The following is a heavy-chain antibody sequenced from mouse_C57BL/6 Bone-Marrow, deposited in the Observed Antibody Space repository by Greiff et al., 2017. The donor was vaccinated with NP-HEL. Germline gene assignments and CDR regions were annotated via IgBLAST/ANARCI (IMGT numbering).Heavy chain of an antibody. J-gene: IGHJ3*01. Sequence: EVKLVESGGGLVKPGGSLKLSCAASGFTFSSYAMSWVRQTPEKRLEWVATISDGGSYTYYPDNVKGRFTITRDNAKNNLYLQMSHLKSEDTAMYYCAREDRWLLGAYWGQGTLVTVSA. CDR3: AREDRWLLGAY. D-gene: IGHD2-3*01. CDR2: ISDGGSYT. CDR1: GFTFSSYA. V-gene: IGHV5-4*01.